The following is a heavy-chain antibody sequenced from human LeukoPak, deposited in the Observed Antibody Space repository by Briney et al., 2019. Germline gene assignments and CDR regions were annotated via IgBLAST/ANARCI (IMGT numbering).Heavy chain of an antibody. CDR2: INHSGST. D-gene: IGHD3-22*01. CDR3: ARGSDYYDSSGYYYWGSYFDY. Sequence: SETLSLTCAVYGGSFSGYCWSWIRQPPGKGLEWIGEINHSGSTNYNPSLKSRVTISVDTSKNQFSLKLSSVTAADTAVYYCARGSDYYDSSGYYYWGSYFDYWGQGTLVTVSS. CDR1: GGSFSGYC. V-gene: IGHV4-34*01. J-gene: IGHJ4*02.